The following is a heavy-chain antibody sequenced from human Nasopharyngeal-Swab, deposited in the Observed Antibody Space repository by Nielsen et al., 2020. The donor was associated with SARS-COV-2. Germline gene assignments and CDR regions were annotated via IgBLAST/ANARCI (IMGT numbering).Heavy chain of an antibody. V-gene: IGHV3-23*01. CDR3: AKGEVVVVITPLGY. J-gene: IGHJ4*02. D-gene: IGHD3-22*01. Sequence: WIRQPPGKGLEWVSAISGSGGSTYYADSVKGRFTISRDNSKNTLYLQMNSLRAEDTAVYYCAKGEVVVVITPLGYWGQGTLVTVSS. CDR2: ISGSGGST.